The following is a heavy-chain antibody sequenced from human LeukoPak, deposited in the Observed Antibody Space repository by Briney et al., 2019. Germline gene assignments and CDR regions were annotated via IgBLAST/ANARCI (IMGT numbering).Heavy chain of an antibody. CDR2: IYYSGST. Sequence: SETLSLTCTVSGGSISSYYWSWIRQPPGKGLEWIGYIYYSGSTNYNPSLKSRVTISVDTSKNQFSLKLSSVTAADTAVYYCARGGYSYGYSGYYYYGMGVWGQGTTVTVSS. D-gene: IGHD5-18*01. CDR3: ARGGYSYGYSGYYYYGMGV. J-gene: IGHJ6*02. CDR1: GGSISSYY. V-gene: IGHV4-59*01.